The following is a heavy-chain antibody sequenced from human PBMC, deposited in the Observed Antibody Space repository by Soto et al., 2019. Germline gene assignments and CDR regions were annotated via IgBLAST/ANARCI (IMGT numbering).Heavy chain of an antibody. J-gene: IGHJ3*02. V-gene: IGHV3-74*01. CDR2: INSDGSST. CDR3: ARDPGFLVVVAATQDAFDI. Sequence: GGSLRLSCAASGFTFSSYWMHWVRQAPGKGLVWVSRINSDGSSTSYADSVKGRFTISRDNAKNTLYLQMNSLRAEDTAVYYCARDPGFLVVVAATQDAFDIWGQGTMVTVSS. D-gene: IGHD2-15*01. CDR1: GFTFSSYW.